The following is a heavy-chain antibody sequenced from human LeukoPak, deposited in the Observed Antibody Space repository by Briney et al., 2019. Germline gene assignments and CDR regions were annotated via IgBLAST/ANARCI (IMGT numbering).Heavy chain of an antibody. D-gene: IGHD3-22*01. V-gene: IGHV3-23*01. CDR2: ISGGAYST. J-gene: IGHJ4*02. Sequence: GGSLRLSCAASGFTFSSYAMSWVRQAPGKGLEWVSGISGGAYSTYYADSVKGRFTISRDNSKNTLYLQMNSLRAEDTAVYYCAKTAGDYDSSDYLETVHYFDYWGQGTLVTVSS. CDR1: GFTFSSYA. CDR3: AKTAGDYDSSDYLETVHYFDY.